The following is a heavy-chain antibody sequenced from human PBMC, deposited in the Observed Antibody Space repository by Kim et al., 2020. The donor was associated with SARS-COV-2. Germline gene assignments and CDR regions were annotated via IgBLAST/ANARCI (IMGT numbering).Heavy chain of an antibody. CDR3: ARDVFSSDLRSRGLGDYFDS. Sequence: ASVKVSCKASGYTFTSYVLHWLRQAPGQSPEWVGLINGASGDTRYSQKFQQRLTITRDTSASTGYMELSSLRSEDTAIYYCARDVFSSDLRSRGLGDYFDSWGQGTQVTVSS. V-gene: IGHV1-3*01. CDR1: GYTFTSYV. D-gene: IGHD3-16*01. CDR2: INGASGDT. J-gene: IGHJ4*02.